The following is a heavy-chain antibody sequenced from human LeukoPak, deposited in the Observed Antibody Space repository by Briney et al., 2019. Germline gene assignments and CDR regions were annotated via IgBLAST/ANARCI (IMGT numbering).Heavy chain of an antibody. CDR3: VRKGLSWSPRFDP. J-gene: IGHJ5*02. Sequence: GGSLRLSCAASGFTFSSYAMNWVRQAPGKGLEWVSAISGSGGSTNYADSVRGRFTISRQNSDNVMYLQLNSLRAGDTALYHCVRKGLSWSPRFDPWGQGTLVTVSS. V-gene: IGHV3-23*01. D-gene: IGHD6-13*01. CDR1: GFTFSSYA. CDR2: ISGSGGST.